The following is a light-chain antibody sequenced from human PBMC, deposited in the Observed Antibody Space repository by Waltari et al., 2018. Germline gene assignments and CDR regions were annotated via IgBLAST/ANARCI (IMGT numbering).Light chain of an antibody. J-gene: IGKJ1*01. Sequence: IVMTQSPESLPVSLGGRATIKCRSSQSLLFRSDNRNYLAWFQQKLGQSPRLLISWASSRESGVPDRFSGSGSGTDFTLTITDLHPEDVAVYYCQQYYASWTFGQGTKVELK. V-gene: IGKV4-1*01. CDR3: QQYYASWT. CDR1: QSLLFRSDNRNY. CDR2: WAS.